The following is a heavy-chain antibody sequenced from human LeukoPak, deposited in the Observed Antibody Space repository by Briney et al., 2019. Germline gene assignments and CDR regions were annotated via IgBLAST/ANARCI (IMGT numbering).Heavy chain of an antibody. Sequence: SETLSLTCTVSGGSISSYYWSWIRQPPGKGLEWIGYIYYSGSTNYNPSLKSRVTISVDTSKNQFSLKLSSVTAADTAVYYCASRISSGWYYFDYWGQGTLVTVSS. CDR1: GGSISSYY. D-gene: IGHD6-19*01. CDR3: ASRISSGWYYFDY. CDR2: IYYSGST. J-gene: IGHJ4*02. V-gene: IGHV4-59*12.